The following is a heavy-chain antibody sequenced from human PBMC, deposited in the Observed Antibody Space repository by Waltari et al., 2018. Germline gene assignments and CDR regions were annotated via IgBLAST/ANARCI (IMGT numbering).Heavy chain of an antibody. V-gene: IGHV4-4*02. J-gene: IGHJ3*02. CDR3: ARESGRGDYGDYYGGAFDI. CDR2: IYHSGST. D-gene: IGHD4-17*01. Sequence: QVQLQESGPGLVKPSGTLSLTCAVSGGSISSSNWWSWVRQPPGTGLEWIGEIYHSGSTNYNPSLKSRVTISVDKSKNQFSLKLSSVTAADTAVYYCARESGRGDYGDYYGGAFDIWGQGTMVTVSS. CDR1: GGSISSSNW.